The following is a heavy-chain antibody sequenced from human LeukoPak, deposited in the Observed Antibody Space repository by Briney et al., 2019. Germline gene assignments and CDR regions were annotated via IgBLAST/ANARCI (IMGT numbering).Heavy chain of an antibody. CDR3: ARGSYYYGSGSYFSYYYGVDV. D-gene: IGHD3-10*01. CDR1: GGSFSGYY. V-gene: IGHV4-34*01. CDR2: INHSGST. J-gene: IGHJ6*02. Sequence: SETLSLTCAVYGGSFSGYYWSWIRQPPGKGLEWIGEINHSGSTNYNPSLKSRVTISVDTSKNQFSLKLSSVTAADTAVYYCARGSYYYGSGSYFSYYYGVDVWGQGTTVTVSS.